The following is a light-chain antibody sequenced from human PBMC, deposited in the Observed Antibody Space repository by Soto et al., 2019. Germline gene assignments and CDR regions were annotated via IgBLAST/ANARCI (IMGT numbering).Light chain of an antibody. V-gene: IGKV3-20*01. CDR1: QIVDANH. CDR2: TTS. CDR3: LQYGASPT. Sequence: EIVLTQSPGTLSLSPGERATLSCRASQIVDANHVAWYQQKPGQAPRLLIYTTSYMASGIPARFTGSGSGTDFSLTISKLEPEDFLVYYCLQYGASPTFGQGTRVDFK. J-gene: IGKJ1*01.